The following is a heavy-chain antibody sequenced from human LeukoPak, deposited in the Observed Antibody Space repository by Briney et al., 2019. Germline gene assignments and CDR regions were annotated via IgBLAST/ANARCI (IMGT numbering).Heavy chain of an antibody. D-gene: IGHD2-15*01. CDR2: ISYDGYNK. Sequence: GGSLRLSCAASGFTFSSYGMHWVRQAPGKGLEWVAVISYDGYNKYYADSVKGRFTISRDNAKNSLYLQMNSLRAEDTAVYYCARGMGYYDYWGQGTLVTVSS. CDR1: GFTFSSYG. CDR3: ARGMGYYDY. V-gene: IGHV3-30*03. J-gene: IGHJ4*02.